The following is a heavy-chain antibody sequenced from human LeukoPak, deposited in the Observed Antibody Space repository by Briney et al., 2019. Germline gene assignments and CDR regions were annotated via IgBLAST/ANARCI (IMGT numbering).Heavy chain of an antibody. V-gene: IGHV3-53*01. CDR1: GFTVSNNY. CDR3: AKLRTYYYGSGSCDY. J-gene: IGHJ4*02. D-gene: IGHD3-10*01. Sequence: GGSLRLSCAASGFTVSNNYMSWVRQAPGKGLEWVSIIYSSGSTYYADSVKGRFTISRDNSKNTLYLQMNSLRAEDTAVYYCAKLRTYYYGSGSCDYWGQGTLVTVSS. CDR2: IYSSGST.